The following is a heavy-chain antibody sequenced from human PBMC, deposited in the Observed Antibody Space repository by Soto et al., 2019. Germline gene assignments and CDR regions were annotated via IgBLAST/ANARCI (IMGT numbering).Heavy chain of an antibody. CDR1: GFTVRSYY. J-gene: IGHJ6*04. V-gene: IGHV3-66*01. Sequence: EVLLVESGGGLVQPGGSLKLSCAVSGFTVRSYYMSWVRQAPGKGLEWVSVIYSVGNTHYADSLKGRFNISRNNSNNTLDRQINSRRDEDTAVYYCAKNWDFWGKVTTVTVSS. CDR3: AKNWDF. CDR2: IYSVGNT. D-gene: IGHD1-26*01.